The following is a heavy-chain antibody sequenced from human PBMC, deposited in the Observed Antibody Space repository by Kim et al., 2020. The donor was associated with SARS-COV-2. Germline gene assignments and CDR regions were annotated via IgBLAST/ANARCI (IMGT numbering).Heavy chain of an antibody. D-gene: IGHD1-1*01. J-gene: IGHJ4*02. Sequence: TYAQGLTGRFVSSLDTSVSTAYLQITSLKTEDTAVYYCARGGFTGNFFDYWGQGTLVPVSS. CDR3: ARGGFTGNFFDY. V-gene: IGHV7-4-1*02.